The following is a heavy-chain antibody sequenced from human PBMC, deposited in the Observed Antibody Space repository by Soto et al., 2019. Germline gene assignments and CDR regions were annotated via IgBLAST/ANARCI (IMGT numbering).Heavy chain of an antibody. Sequence: LQTLSLTCAISGDSVSSNSAAWNWIRQSPSRGLEWLGRTYYRSKWYNDYAVSVKSRITINPDTSKNQFSLQLNSVTPEDTAVYYCQRDHNHVRWLVAYHSLDPWGQRHLLTVT. V-gene: IGHV6-1*01. D-gene: IGHD6-19*01. CDR2: TYYRSKWYN. CDR1: GDSVSSNSAA. J-gene: IGHJ5*02. CDR3: QRDHNHVRWLVAYHSLDP.